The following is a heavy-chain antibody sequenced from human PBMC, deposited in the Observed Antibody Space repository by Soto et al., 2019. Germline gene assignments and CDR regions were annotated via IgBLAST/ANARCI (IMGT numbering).Heavy chain of an antibody. Sequence: ASVRVSCKASGYTFTGYYMHWVRQAPGQGLEWMGWINPNSGGTNYAQKFQGWVTMTRDTSISTAYMELSRLRSDDTAVYYCARAKYYDFLIGYIFHYYFDYWGQGPLVTVPS. D-gene: IGHD3-3*01. CDR1: GYTFTGYY. J-gene: IGHJ4*02. CDR3: ARAKYYDFLIGYIFHYYFDY. V-gene: IGHV1-2*04. CDR2: INPNSGGT.